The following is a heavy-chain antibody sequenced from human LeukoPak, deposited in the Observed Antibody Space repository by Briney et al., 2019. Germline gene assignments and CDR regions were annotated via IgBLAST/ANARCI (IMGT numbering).Heavy chain of an antibody. CDR3: ARGYDFWSGYYPFDY. CDR2: ISADNGNT. V-gene: IGHV1-18*01. J-gene: IGHJ4*02. Sequence: ASVKVSCKASGYSFTSYGINWVRQAPGQGLEWMGWISADNGNTNYAQKLQGRVTMTKDTSTKTASMELTSLRSDDTAVYCCARGYDFWSGYYPFDYWGLGTLVTVSS. CDR1: GYSFTSYG. D-gene: IGHD3-3*01.